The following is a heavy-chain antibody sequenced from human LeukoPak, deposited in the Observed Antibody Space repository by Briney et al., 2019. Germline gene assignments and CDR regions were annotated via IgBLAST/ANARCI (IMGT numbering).Heavy chain of an antibody. CDR2: IRYDGSNK. CDR1: GFTFSSYG. Sequence: GGSLRLSCAASGFTFSSYGMHWVRQAPGKGLEWVAFIRYDGSNKYYADSVKGRFTISRDNSKNTLYLQMNSLRAEDTAVYYCARDSSSSYYFDYWGRGTLVTVSS. J-gene: IGHJ4*02. D-gene: IGHD6-6*01. V-gene: IGHV3-30*02. CDR3: ARDSSSSYYFDY.